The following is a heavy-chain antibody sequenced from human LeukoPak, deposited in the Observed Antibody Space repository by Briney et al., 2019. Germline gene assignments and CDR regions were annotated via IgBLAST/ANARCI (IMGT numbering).Heavy chain of an antibody. CDR3: GKHPSSGWFHYFDY. CDR1: GFIFSSQF. D-gene: IGHD6-19*01. CDR2: VSGGGGST. Sequence: GGSLRLSCAASGFIFSSQFMSWVRQAPGKGLEWVSVVSGGGGSTYYAASVKGRFTISRDNSKNTLYLQMSSLRAEDTAVYYCGKHPSSGWFHYFDYWGQGILVTVSS. J-gene: IGHJ4*02. V-gene: IGHV3-23*01.